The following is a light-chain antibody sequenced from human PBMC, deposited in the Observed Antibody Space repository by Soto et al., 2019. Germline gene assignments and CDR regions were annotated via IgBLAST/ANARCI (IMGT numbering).Light chain of an antibody. CDR1: SRDVGGYNY. CDR3: SSYASSSTYV. Sequence: SALTQPASVSGSPGQSITISCTGTSRDVGGYNYVSWYQQHPGKAPKLMIYDVSNRPSGVSNRFSGSKSGNTASLTISWLQAEDDSDYYCSSYASSSTYVFGTGTKVTVL. J-gene: IGLJ1*01. V-gene: IGLV2-14*01. CDR2: DVS.